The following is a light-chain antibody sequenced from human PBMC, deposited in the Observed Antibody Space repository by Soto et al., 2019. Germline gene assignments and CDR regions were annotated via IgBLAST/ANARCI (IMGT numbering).Light chain of an antibody. Sequence: DIVMTQTPLSLTVTPGEPASISCRSSQSLLDSDDGNTYLDWYLQKPGQSPQLLIYTVSYRASGVPVRFSGSGSGSDFTLKISRVEAEDVGVYYCMQRIEFPRSFGGGTKVEIK. V-gene: IGKV2-40*01. CDR3: MQRIEFPRS. CDR1: QSLLDSDDGNTY. J-gene: IGKJ4*01. CDR2: TVS.